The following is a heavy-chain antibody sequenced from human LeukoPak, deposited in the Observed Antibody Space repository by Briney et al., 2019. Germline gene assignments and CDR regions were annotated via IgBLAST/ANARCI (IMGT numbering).Heavy chain of an antibody. V-gene: IGHV4-39*01. CDR3: ASKLCHYYYYMDV. CDR1: GGSISSSSYY. Sequence: PSETLSLACTVSGGSISSSSYYWGWIRQPPGTGLEWIGSIYYSGSTYYNPSLKSRVTISVDTSKNQFSLKLSSVTAADTAVYYWASKLCHYYYYMDVWGKGTTVTVSS. J-gene: IGHJ6*03. CDR2: IYYSGST. D-gene: IGHD1-1*01.